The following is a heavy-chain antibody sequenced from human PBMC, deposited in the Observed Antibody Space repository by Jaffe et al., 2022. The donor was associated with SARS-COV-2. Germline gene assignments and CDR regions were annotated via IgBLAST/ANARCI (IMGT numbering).Heavy chain of an antibody. CDR2: VSYSGNT. D-gene: IGHD5-18*01. Sequence: QVQLQESGPGLVKPSETLSLTCAVSGASISSSDYYWGWIRQPPGKGLEWIGSVSYSGNTYQSPALKSRVAISVDTSTNQFSLQLTPVTAADTAMYYCASIFGTAYRYGLGSLVRTVRNNYYFDYWGQGIPVTVSS. J-gene: IGHJ4*02. CDR3: ASIFGTAYRYGLGSLVRTVRNNYYFDY. CDR1: GASISSSDYY. V-gene: IGHV4-39*01.